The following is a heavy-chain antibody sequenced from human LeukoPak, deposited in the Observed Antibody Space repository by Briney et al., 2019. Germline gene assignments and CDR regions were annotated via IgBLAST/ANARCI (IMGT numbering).Heavy chain of an antibody. CDR2: ISAYNGNT. V-gene: IGHV1-18*01. Sequence: ASVKVSCKASGYTFTSYGISWERQAPGQGLEWMGWISAYNGNTNYAQKLQGRVTMTTDTSTSTAYMELRSLRSDDTAVYYCARNYGSGPRTTYDYWGQGTLVTVSS. D-gene: IGHD3-10*01. J-gene: IGHJ4*02. CDR1: GYTFTSYG. CDR3: ARNYGSGPRTTYDY.